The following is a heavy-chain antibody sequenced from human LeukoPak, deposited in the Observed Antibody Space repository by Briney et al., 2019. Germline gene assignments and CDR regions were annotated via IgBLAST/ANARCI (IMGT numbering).Heavy chain of an antibody. J-gene: IGHJ5*02. Sequence: ASVKVSCKASGYTFTGYYMHWVRQAPGQGLEWMGIINPSGGSTSYAQKFQGRVTMTRDMSTSTVYMELSSLRSEDTAVYYCARGGRSSSWYHWFDPWGQGTLVTVSS. D-gene: IGHD6-13*01. CDR3: ARGGRSSSWYHWFDP. CDR2: INPSGGST. V-gene: IGHV1-46*01. CDR1: GYTFTGYY.